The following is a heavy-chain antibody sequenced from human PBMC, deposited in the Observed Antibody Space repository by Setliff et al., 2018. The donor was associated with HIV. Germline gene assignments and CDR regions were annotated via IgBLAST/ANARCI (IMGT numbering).Heavy chain of an antibody. CDR2: ISGYNGNT. CDR3: TKDGLAAGARAFDI. D-gene: IGHD6-13*01. Sequence: ASVKVSCKSSGYTFSSYGISWVRQAPGQGLQWVGWISGYNGNTHYAQNVQGRVTMTTDTSTNTAYMDLRSLRSDDTAVYYCTKDGLAAGARAFDIWGQGTMVTVSS. J-gene: IGHJ3*02. CDR1: GYTFSSYG. V-gene: IGHV1-18*01.